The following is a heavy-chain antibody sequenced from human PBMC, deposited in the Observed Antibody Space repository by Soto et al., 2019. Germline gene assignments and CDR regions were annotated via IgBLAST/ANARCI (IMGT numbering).Heavy chain of an antibody. CDR2: IGGSGDNT. CDR1: GFTFNMYA. D-gene: IGHD1-1*01. Sequence: EVQLSESGGGLAQPRGSLRLSCAASGFTFNMYAMSWVRQAPGKGLEWVSAIGGSGDNTYYADFVKGRFTISRDNSKNTLYLQMDSLRAEDTAIYYCARTITGFFWAGAYWGQGTLVTVSS. V-gene: IGHV3-23*01. J-gene: IGHJ4*02. CDR3: ARTITGFFWAGAY.